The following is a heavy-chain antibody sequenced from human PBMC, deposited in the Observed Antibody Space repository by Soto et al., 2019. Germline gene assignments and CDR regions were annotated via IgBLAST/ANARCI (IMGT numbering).Heavy chain of an antibody. CDR3: ARNGTYIRAPSQYSGMDV. CDR2: IVPMFGTP. Sequence: QVQLVQSGAEVKEPGSSVKVSCKASGGTFADFIMNWVRQTPGQGLEWMGGIVPMFGTPTYAEKFKGRVTISATGTTSTAYLELTSLRSEDTAVYYCARNGTYIRAPSQYSGMDVWGQGTTVTVSS. V-gene: IGHV1-69*01. D-gene: IGHD1-1*01. J-gene: IGHJ6*02. CDR1: GGTFADFI.